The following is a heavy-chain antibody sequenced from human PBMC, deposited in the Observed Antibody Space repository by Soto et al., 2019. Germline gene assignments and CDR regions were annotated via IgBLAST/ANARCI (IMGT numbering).Heavy chain of an antibody. V-gene: IGHV3-7*04. J-gene: IGHJ6*02. CDR3: ARFYYDSSGYLPSPYYYYYGMDV. CDR1: GFTFSSYW. D-gene: IGHD3-22*01. CDR2: IKQDGSEK. Sequence: GGSLRLSCAASGFTFSSYWMSWVRQAPGKGLEWVANIKQDGSEKYYVDSVKGRFTISRDNAKNSLYLQMNSPRAEDTAVYYCARFYYDSSGYLPSPYYYYYGMDVWGQGNTVTVSS.